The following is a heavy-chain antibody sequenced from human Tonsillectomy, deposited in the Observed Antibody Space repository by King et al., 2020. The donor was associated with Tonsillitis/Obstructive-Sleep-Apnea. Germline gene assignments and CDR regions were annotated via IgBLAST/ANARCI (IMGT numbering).Heavy chain of an antibody. Sequence: VTLKESGPVLVKPTETRTLTCTVSGFSLSNARMGVSWIRQPPGKALEWLAHIFSNDEKIFSTSLKSRLTISKDTSKSQVVLTMTNIDPVDTATYYCGRIPNWNDGDPAFDIWGQGTMVTVSS. J-gene: IGHJ3*02. D-gene: IGHD1-20*01. CDR3: GRIPNWNDGDPAFDI. CDR1: GFSLSNARMG. CDR2: IFSNDEK. V-gene: IGHV2-26*01.